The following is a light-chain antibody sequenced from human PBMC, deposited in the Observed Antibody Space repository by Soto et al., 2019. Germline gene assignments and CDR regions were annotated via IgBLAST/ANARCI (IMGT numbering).Light chain of an antibody. CDR3: SLYGGTL. V-gene: IGLV2-23*01. J-gene: IGLJ2*01. CDR1: SSEVGSYNY. Sequence: QSALTQPASLSASPGQSITISCTGTSSEVGSYNYICWYQHRPGKAPKLLIHEGTKRPSGVSDRFSASTSDTTASLTISGFQAEDEADYYCSLYGGTLFGGGTKLTVL. CDR2: EGT.